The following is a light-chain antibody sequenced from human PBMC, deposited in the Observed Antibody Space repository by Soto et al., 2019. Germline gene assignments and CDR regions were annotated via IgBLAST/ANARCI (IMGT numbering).Light chain of an antibody. V-gene: IGLV1-51*01. J-gene: IGLJ7*01. CDR2: DNN. CDR3: GTWDSSLSAAV. CDR1: SSNIGNNY. Sequence: QSVLTQPPSVSAAPGQKVTISFSVSSSNIGNNYVSWYQQLPGTAPKLLIYDNNKRPSGIPDRFSGSKSGTSATLGITGLQTGDEADYYCGTWDSSLSAAVFGGGTQLTVL.